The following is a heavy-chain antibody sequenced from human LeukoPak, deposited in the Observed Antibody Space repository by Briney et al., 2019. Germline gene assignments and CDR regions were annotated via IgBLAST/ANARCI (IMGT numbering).Heavy chain of an antibody. D-gene: IGHD3-10*01. V-gene: IGHV3-33*01. CDR3: ARAESPIEWFGELY. Sequence: GRSLRLSCAASGLTFSSYGMHWVRQAPGKGLEWVAVIWYDGSNKYYADSVKGRFTISRDNSKNTLYLQMNSMRAEDTAVYYCARAESPIEWFGELYWGQGTLVTVSS. CDR1: GLTFSSYG. CDR2: IWYDGSNK. J-gene: IGHJ4*02.